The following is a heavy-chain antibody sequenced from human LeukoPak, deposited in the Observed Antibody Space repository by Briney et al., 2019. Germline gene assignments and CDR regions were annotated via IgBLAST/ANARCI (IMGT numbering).Heavy chain of an antibody. Sequence: PGGSLRLSCAASGFTFDDYAMHSVRQAPGKGLEWVSGISWDSGSIGYADSVKGRFTISRDNAKNSLYLQMNSLRAEDMPLYYCAKAGCSSTSCYTDYWGQGTLVTVSS. D-gene: IGHD2-2*02. J-gene: IGHJ4*02. CDR1: GFTFDDYA. CDR3: AKAGCSSTSCYTDY. CDR2: ISWDSGSI. V-gene: IGHV3-9*03.